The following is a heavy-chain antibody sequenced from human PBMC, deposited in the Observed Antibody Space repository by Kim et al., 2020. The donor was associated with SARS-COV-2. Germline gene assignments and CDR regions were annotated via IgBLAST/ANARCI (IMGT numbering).Heavy chain of an antibody. Sequence: SETLSLTCTVSGGSISSYYWSWIRQPPGKGLEWIGYIYYSGSTNYNPSLKSRVTISVDTSKNQFSLKLSSVTAADTAVYYCARGLMTTVTTGDYYYYYMDVWGKGTTVTVSS. D-gene: IGHD4-17*01. CDR1: GGSISSYY. CDR2: IYYSGST. J-gene: IGHJ6*03. CDR3: ARGLMTTVTTGDYYYYYMDV. V-gene: IGHV4-59*08.